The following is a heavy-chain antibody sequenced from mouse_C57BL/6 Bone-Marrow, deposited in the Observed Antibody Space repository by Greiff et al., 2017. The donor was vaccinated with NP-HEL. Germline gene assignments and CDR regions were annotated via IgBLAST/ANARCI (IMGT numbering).Heavy chain of an antibody. CDR1: GYTFTSYD. CDR2: IYPRDGST. V-gene: IGHV1-85*01. CDR3: ARRGYGNYAWFAY. J-gene: IGHJ3*01. Sequence: QVQLKQSGPELVKPGASVKLSCKASGYTFTSYDINWVKQRPGQGLEWIGWIYPRDGSTKYNEKFKGKATLTVDTSSSTAYMELHSLTSEDSAVYFCARRGYGNYAWFAYWGQGTLVTVSA. D-gene: IGHD2-1*01.